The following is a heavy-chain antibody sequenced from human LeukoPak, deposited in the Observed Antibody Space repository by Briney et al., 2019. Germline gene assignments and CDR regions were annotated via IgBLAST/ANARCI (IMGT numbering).Heavy chain of an antibody. J-gene: IGHJ4*02. V-gene: IGHV3-23*01. CDR3: ASNLRSTAYREFDY. CDR2: ISGSADST. CDR1: GFTFSTYA. D-gene: IGHD2/OR15-2a*01. Sequence: GGSLRLSCAASGFTFSTYAMNWVRRAPGKGLEWVSAISGSADSTFYADSVKGRFTISRDNAKNTLYLQMNSLRAEDTAVYYCASNLRSTAYREFDYWGQGTLVTVSS.